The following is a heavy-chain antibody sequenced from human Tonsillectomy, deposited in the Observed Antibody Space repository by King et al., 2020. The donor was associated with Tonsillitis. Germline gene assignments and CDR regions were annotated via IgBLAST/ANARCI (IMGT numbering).Heavy chain of an antibody. CDR1: GYSFSSYW. CDR3: VRGSNDFWTGSQYPPSESPYSSMDV. V-gene: IGHV5-10-1*01. J-gene: IGHJ6*03. D-gene: IGHD3/OR15-3a*01. Sequence: QLVQSGAEVKKPGESLRISCKGSGYSFSSYWISWVRQMPGKGLEWMGNIDPSDSYTNYSPSFQGHVTISADKSISTAYLQWSSLKASDTAMYYCVRGSNDFWTGSQYPPSESPYSSMDVWGKGTTVTVSS. CDR2: IDPSDSYT.